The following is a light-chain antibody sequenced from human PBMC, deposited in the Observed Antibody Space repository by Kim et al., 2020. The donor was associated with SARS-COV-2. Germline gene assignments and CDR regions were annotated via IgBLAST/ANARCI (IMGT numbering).Light chain of an antibody. CDR1: QSTSSY. CDR3: QQSYSTLYT. CDR2: AAS. J-gene: IGKJ2*01. V-gene: IGKV1-39*01. Sequence: DIQMTQSPSSLSASVGDRVTITCRASQSTSSYLNWYQQKPGKAHKLLIYAASSLQSGVPSRFSGSGSGTDFTLTISSLQPEDFATYYCQQSYSTLYTFGQGTKLEI.